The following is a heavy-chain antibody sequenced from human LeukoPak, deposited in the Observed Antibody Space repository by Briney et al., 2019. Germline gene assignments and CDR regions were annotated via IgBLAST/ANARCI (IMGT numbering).Heavy chain of an antibody. D-gene: IGHD3-16*01. CDR2: IYYSGST. V-gene: IGHV4-59*12. CDR1: GGSISSYY. J-gene: IGHJ6*03. Sequence: PSETLSLTCTVSGGSISSYYWSWIRQPPGKGLEWIGYIYYSGSTNYNPSLKSRVTISVDTSKNQFSLKLSSVTAADTAVYYCARTPRRGYYYMDVWGKGTTVTVSS. CDR3: ARTPRRGYYYMDV.